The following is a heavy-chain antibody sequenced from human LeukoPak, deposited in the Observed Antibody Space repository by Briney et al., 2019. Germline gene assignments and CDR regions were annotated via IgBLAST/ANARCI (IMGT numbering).Heavy chain of an antibody. CDR1: GFTFNTCG. V-gene: IGHV3-30*18. Sequence: GGSLRLSCAASGFTFNTCGMHWVRQAPGKGLEWVAVISYDGSNKYYADSVKGRFTISRDNSKNTLYLQMNSLRAEDTAVYYCTKARNYDILTGYLDYWGQGTLVTVSS. D-gene: IGHD3-9*01. CDR3: TKARNYDILTGYLDY. CDR2: ISYDGSNK. J-gene: IGHJ4*02.